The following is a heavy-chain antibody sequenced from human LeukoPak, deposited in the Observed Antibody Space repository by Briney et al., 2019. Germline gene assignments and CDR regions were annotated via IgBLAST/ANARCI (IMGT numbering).Heavy chain of an antibody. CDR1: GFTFSSYA. CDR3: AKGLPGCGLSSCYSGDAFDI. D-gene: IGHD2-15*01. CDR2: ISGSGGST. J-gene: IGHJ3*02. Sequence: GGSLRLSCAASGFTFSSYAMSWVRQAPGKGLEWVSAISGSGGSTYYADSVKGRFTISRDNSKNTLYLQMNSLRAEDTAVYYCAKGLPGCGLSSCYSGDAFDIWGQGTMVTVSS. V-gene: IGHV3-23*01.